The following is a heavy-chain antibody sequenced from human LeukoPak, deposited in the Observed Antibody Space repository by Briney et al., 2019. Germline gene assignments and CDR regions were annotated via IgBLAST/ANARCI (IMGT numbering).Heavy chain of an antibody. CDR1: GFTFSSYA. J-gene: IGHJ4*02. CDR3: AKDSDSYGYD. V-gene: IGHV3-30*04. Sequence: PGGSLRLSCAASGFTFSSYAMHWVRQAPGKGLEWVAVISYDGSNKYYADSVKGRFTISRDNSKNTLYLQMNSLRAEDTAVYYCAKDSDSYGYDWGQGTLVTVSS. CDR2: ISYDGSNK. D-gene: IGHD5-18*01.